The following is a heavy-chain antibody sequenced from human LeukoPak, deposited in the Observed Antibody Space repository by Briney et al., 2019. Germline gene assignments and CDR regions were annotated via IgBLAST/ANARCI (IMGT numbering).Heavy chain of an antibody. V-gene: IGHV3-23*01. Sequence: SGGSLRLSCAASGFTFSSYAMSWVRQAPGKGLEWVSAISGSGGSTYYADSVKGRFTISRDNSKNTLYLQMNSLRAEDTAVYYFAKDLAGYYPNNNFDYWGQGTLVTVSS. J-gene: IGHJ4*02. CDR1: GFTFSSYA. D-gene: IGHD1/OR15-1a*01. CDR3: AKDLAGYYPNNNFDY. CDR2: ISGSGGST.